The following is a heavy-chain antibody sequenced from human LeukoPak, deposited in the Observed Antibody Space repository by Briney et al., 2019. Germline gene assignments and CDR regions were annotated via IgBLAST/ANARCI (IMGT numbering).Heavy chain of an antibody. J-gene: IGHJ4*02. V-gene: IGHV4-30-2*01. Sequence: SQTLSLTCAVSGGSISSGGYSWSWIRQPPGKGLEWIGYIYHSGSTYYNPSLKSRVTISVDRSKNQFSLKLSSVTAADTAVYYCARGGYYDSSGYPPDYWGQGTLVTVSS. D-gene: IGHD3-22*01. CDR3: ARGGYYDSSGYPPDY. CDR2: IYHSGST. CDR1: GGSISSGGYS.